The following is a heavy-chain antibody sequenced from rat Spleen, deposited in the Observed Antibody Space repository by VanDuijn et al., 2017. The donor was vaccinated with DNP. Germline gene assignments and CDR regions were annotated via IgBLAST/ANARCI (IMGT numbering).Heavy chain of an antibody. CDR1: GYTFTSNH. J-gene: IGHJ2*01. Sequence: QVQLQQSGAELVKPGTSVKLSCKASGYTFTSNHMNWIKQTTGQGLEYIGYINMGSGGTNYNEKFKGKATLTVDKSSSTAFMQLSSLTPDDSAVYYCARGFYYYTNYIYVGYFDYWGQGVMVTVSS. CDR2: INMGSGGT. D-gene: IGHD1-2*01. CDR3: ARGFYYYTNYIYVGYFDY. V-gene: IGHV1-47*01.